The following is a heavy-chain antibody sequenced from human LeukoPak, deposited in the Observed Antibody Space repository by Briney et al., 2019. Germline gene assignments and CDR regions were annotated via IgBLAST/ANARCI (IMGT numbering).Heavy chain of an antibody. D-gene: IGHD6-13*01. Sequence: ASVKVSCKTSGGTFNNYVINWVRQAPGQGLEWMGWINPNSGGTNYAQKFQGRVTMTRDTSISTAYMELSRLRSDDTAVYYCARGEQQLVEDYWGQGTLVTVSS. J-gene: IGHJ4*02. CDR1: GGTFNNYV. CDR3: ARGEQQLVEDY. CDR2: INPNSGGT. V-gene: IGHV1-2*02.